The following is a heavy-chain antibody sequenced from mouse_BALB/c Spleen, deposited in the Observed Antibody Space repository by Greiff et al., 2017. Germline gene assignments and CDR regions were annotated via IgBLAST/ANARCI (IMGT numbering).Heavy chain of an antibody. CDR3: ARLGDGNYVGAMDY. CDR2: ISSGSSTI. V-gene: IGHV5-17*02. D-gene: IGHD2-1*01. J-gene: IGHJ4*01. CDR1: GFTFSSFG. Sequence: EVMLVESGGGLVQPGGSRKLSCAASGFTFSSFGMHWVRQAPEKGLEWVAYISSGSSTIYYADTVKGRFTISRDNPKNTLFLQMTSLRSEDTAMYYCARLGDGNYVGAMDYWGQGTSVTVSS.